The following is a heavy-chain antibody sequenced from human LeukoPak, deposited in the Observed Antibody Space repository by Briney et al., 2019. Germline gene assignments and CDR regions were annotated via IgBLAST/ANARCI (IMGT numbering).Heavy chain of an antibody. V-gene: IGHV3-74*01. CDR1: GFSFSSYW. J-gene: IGHJ4*02. CDR2: INTDGRTT. D-gene: IGHD6-6*01. CDR3: ASQAYSSSPSVGY. Sequence: GGSLRLSCAASGFSFSSYWVHWVRQAPGKGLLWVSRINTDGRTTNYADSVKGRFTISRDNAKNTLYLQMNSLRAEDTALYYCASQAYSSSPSVGYWGQGTLVTVSS.